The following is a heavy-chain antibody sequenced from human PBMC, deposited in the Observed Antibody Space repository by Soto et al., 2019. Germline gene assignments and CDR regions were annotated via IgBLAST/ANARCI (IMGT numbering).Heavy chain of an antibody. CDR3: ASAAREYYYYGMDV. Sequence: EVQLLESGGGLVQPGGSLRLSCAASGFTFSSYAMSWVRQAPGKGLEWVSAISGSGGSTYYADSVKGRFTISRDNCXNTRYLQMNSLRAEDTAVYYCASAAREYYYYGMDVWGQGTTVTVSS. J-gene: IGHJ6*02. CDR2: ISGSGGST. CDR1: GFTFSSYA. V-gene: IGHV3-23*01.